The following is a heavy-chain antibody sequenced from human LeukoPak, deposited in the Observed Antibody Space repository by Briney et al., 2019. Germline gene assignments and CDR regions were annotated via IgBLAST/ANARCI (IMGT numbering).Heavy chain of an antibody. CDR3: AREGAFGIAAAHVDY. V-gene: IGHV4-34*01. Sequence: SETLSLTCAVYGGSFSGYYWSWIRQPPGKGLEWIGEINHSGSTNYNPSLKSRVTISVDTSKNQFSLKLSSVTAADTAVYYCAREGAFGIAAAHVDYWGQGTLVTVSS. CDR2: INHSGST. D-gene: IGHD6-13*01. CDR1: GGSFSGYY. J-gene: IGHJ4*02.